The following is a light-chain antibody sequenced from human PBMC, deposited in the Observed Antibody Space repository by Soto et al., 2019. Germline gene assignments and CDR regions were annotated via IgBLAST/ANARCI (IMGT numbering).Light chain of an antibody. CDR1: QSVSSSY. Sequence: IVLTQSPGTLSLSPGERATLSCSASQSVSSSYLAWYQQKPGQAPRLLIYGASSRATGIPDRFSGSGSGTDFTLTISRLEPEDFAVYYCQQRSNWPITFGQGTRLEIK. CDR2: GAS. CDR3: QQRSNWPIT. J-gene: IGKJ5*01. V-gene: IGKV3D-20*02.